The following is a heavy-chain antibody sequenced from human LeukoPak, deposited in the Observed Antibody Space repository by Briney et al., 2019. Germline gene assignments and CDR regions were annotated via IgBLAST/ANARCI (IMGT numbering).Heavy chain of an antibody. D-gene: IGHD1-14*01. CDR2: INHSGST. J-gene: IGHJ6*03. Sequence: PSETLSLTCAVYGGSFSGYYWSWIRQPPGKGLEWIGEINHSGSTNYNPSLKSRVTISVDTSKNQFSLKLSSVTAADTAVYYCAGNRYYYYYYYMDVWGKGTTVTVSS. CDR1: GGSFSGYY. V-gene: IGHV4-34*01. CDR3: AGNRYYYYYYYMDV.